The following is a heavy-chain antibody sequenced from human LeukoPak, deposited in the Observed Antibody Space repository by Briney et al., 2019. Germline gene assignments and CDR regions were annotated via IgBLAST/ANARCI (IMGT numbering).Heavy chain of an antibody. J-gene: IGHJ4*02. CDR3: AKDRGYYDSSGYFY. D-gene: IGHD3-22*01. Sequence: GGSLRLSCAASGFTFSSYAMSWVRQAPGKGLEWVSGISGSGDSTFYADSVKGRFTISRDNSKNTLYLQMNSLRVEDTAVYYCAKDRGYYDSSGYFYWGRGTLVTVSS. CDR1: GFTFSSYA. V-gene: IGHV3-23*01. CDR2: ISGSGDST.